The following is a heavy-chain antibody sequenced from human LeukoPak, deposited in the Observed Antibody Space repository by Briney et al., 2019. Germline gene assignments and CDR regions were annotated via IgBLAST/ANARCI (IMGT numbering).Heavy chain of an antibody. D-gene: IGHD1-26*01. J-gene: IGHJ4*02. Sequence: ASVKVSCKASGYTFTSYGISWVRQAPGQGLEWMGWISAYNGNTNYAQKLQGRVTMTTDTSTSTAYMELRSLRSDDTAVYYCARRDTYSGSYYYFDYWGQGTLVTVSS. CDR3: ARRDTYSGSYYYFDY. CDR1: GYTFTSYG. CDR2: ISAYNGNT. V-gene: IGHV1-18*01.